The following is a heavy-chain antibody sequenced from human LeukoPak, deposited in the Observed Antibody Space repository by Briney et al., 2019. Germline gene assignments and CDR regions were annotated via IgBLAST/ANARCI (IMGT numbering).Heavy chain of an antibody. D-gene: IGHD5-24*01. CDR1: GGSFSGYY. V-gene: IGHV4-34*01. Sequence: SETLSLTCAVYGGSFSGYYWSWIRQPPGKGLEWIGEINHSGSTNYNPSLKSRVTISVDTSKNQFSLKLSSVTAADTAVYYCARIKMAPNPIFNYWGQGTLVTVSS. J-gene: IGHJ4*02. CDR2: INHSGST. CDR3: ARIKMAPNPIFNY.